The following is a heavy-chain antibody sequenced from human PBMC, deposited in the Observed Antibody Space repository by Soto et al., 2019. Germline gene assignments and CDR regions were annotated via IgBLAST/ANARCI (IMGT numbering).Heavy chain of an antibody. D-gene: IGHD5-12*01. Sequence: GGSLRLSCAASGFTFSSYGMHWVRQAPGKGLEWVAVIWYDGSNKYYADSVKGRFTISRDNSKNTLYLQMNSLRAEDTAVYFCAREYSGYENDYYYYMDVWGKGTTVTVSS. CDR3: AREYSGYENDYYYYMDV. V-gene: IGHV3-33*01. CDR1: GFTFSSYG. J-gene: IGHJ6*03. CDR2: IWYDGSNK.